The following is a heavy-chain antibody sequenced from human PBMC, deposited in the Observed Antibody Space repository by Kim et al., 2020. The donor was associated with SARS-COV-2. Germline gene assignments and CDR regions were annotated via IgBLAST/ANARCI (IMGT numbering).Heavy chain of an antibody. Sequence: GGSLRLSCAASGFTFSGSAMHWVRQASGKGLEWVDRIRSKANSYATAYAASVKGRFTISRDDSKNTAYLQMNSLKTEDTAVYYCTRALDGLWFGESNYYYGMDVWGQGTTVTVSS. CDR2: IRSKANSYAT. J-gene: IGHJ6*02. V-gene: IGHV3-73*01. D-gene: IGHD3-10*01. CDR3: TRALDGLWFGESNYYYGMDV. CDR1: GFTFSGSA.